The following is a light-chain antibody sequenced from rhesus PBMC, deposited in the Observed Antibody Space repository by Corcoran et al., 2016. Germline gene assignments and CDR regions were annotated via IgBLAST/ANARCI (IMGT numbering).Light chain of an antibody. V-gene: IGKV1-74*01. CDR1: ENVNNY. J-gene: IGKJ3*01. CDR3: QHSYGTPFT. Sequence: DIQMTQSPSSLSASVGDRVTITCRASENVNNYLHWYQQKPGKAPKLLIYKASTLKSGVPSRFSGSGSGTDFTLPISSLQPKDFATYSCQHSYGTPFTFGPGTKLDIK. CDR2: KAS.